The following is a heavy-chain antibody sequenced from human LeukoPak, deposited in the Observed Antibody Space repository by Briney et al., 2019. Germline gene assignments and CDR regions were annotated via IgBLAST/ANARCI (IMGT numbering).Heavy chain of an antibody. J-gene: IGHJ3*02. D-gene: IGHD3-22*01. Sequence: GGSLRLSCAASGFTFSSYAMHWVRQAPGKGLEYVSAISSNGGSTYYANSVKGRFTISRDNSKNTLYLQMGSLRAEDMAVYYCAADYYDSSGYRLRAFDIWGQGTMVTVSS. CDR2: ISSNGGST. V-gene: IGHV3-64*01. CDR3: AADYYDSSGYRLRAFDI. CDR1: GFTFSSYA.